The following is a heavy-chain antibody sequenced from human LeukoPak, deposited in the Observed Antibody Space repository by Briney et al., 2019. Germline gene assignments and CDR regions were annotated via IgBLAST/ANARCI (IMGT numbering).Heavy chain of an antibody. J-gene: IGHJ4*02. V-gene: IGHV3-66*01. CDR2: IYSDGSI. CDR1: GFLVSSKY. CDR3: ARDNFGSGSFDY. Sequence: GGSLRHSCAGSGFLVSSKYMSRVRQAPGKGLEWVSGIYSDGSIYYADSVKGRFTVSRDISKNALSLQVNSLRVEDTALYYCARDNFGSGSFDYWGQGTLVTVSS. D-gene: IGHD3-10*01.